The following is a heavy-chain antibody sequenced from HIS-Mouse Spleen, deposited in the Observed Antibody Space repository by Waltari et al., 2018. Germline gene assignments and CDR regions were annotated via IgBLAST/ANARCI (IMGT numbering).Heavy chain of an antibody. CDR2: MSGSGGST. D-gene: IGHD1-26*01. CDR3: AKDRGGSYRLDYGMDV. V-gene: IGHV3-23*01. Sequence: EVQLLESGGGLVQPGGSLRLSCAASGFTFSSYAMSWVRQAPGEGLEWVTAMSGSGGSTYSADSVKGRFTISRDNSKNTLYMQMNSLRAEDTAVYYCAKDRGGSYRLDYGMDVWGQGTTVTVSS. J-gene: IGHJ6*02. CDR1: GFTFSSYA.